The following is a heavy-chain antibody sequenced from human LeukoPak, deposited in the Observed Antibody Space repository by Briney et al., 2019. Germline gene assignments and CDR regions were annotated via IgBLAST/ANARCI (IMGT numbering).Heavy chain of an antibody. CDR1: GFTFSSYG. Sequence: PGGSLRLSCAASGFTFSSYGMHWVRQAPGKGLEWVAFIRYDGSNKYYADSVKGRFTISRDNSKNTLYLQINSLRAEDTAVYYCAKDPGSTSCCGVLGDYWGQGILATVSS. D-gene: IGHD2-2*01. CDR3: AKDPGSTSCCGVLGDY. V-gene: IGHV3-30*02. J-gene: IGHJ4*02. CDR2: IRYDGSNK.